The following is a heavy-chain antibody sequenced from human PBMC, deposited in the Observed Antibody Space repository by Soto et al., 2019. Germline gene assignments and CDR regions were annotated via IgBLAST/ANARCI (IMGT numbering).Heavy chain of an antibody. CDR3: ARAPNSSGWYNWFDP. D-gene: IGHD6-19*01. CDR1: GGSFSGYY. J-gene: IGHJ5*02. CDR2: INHSGST. V-gene: IGHV4-34*01. Sequence: TSETLSLTCAVYGGSFSGYYWSWIRQPPGKGLEWIGEINHSGSTNYNPSLKSRVTISVDTSKNQFSLKLSSVTAADTAVYYCARAPNSSGWYNWFDPWGQGTLVTVSS.